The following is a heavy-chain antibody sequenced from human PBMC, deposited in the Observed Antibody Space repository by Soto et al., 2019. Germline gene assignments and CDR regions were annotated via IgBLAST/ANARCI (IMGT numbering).Heavy chain of an antibody. CDR1: GGSFSGYY. D-gene: IGHD6-19*01. CDR3: AITRRYSSGWYFSDY. J-gene: IGHJ4*02. CDR2: INHSGST. Sequence: QVQLQQWGAGLLKPSETLSLTCAVYGGSFSGYYWSWIRQPPGKGLEWIGEINHSGSTNYNPSLKSRVTISVDTSKNQFSLKLSSVTASDTAVYYCAITRRYSSGWYFSDYLGQGTLVTVSS. V-gene: IGHV4-34*01.